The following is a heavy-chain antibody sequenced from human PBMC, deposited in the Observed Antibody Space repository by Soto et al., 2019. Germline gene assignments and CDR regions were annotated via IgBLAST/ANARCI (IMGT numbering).Heavy chain of an antibody. Sequence: PGGSPRPFCAASDFSFSSCGMHWVNQAPGEGLQWVASISSSAVYIDYADSVKGRFTISRDNANNSLYLQMNSQRAEDTATYYCVRDGLDYYDTARLYFDNWGQGTLVTVSS. CDR1: DFSFSSCG. CDR2: ISSSAVYI. CDR3: VRDGLDYYDTARLYFDN. V-gene: IGHV3-21*01. J-gene: IGHJ4*02. D-gene: IGHD3-22*01.